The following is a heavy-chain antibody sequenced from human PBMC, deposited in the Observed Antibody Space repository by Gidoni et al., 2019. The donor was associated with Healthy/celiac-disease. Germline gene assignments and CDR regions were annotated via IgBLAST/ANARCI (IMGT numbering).Heavy chain of an antibody. CDR2: IIPILGIA. CDR1: GGTFSSYA. J-gene: IGHJ6*02. D-gene: IGHD2-15*01. V-gene: IGHV1-69*04. CDR3: ARVWISVVAIPGVSSYYYYGMDV. Sequence: QVQLVQSGAEVQKPESSVKVSCKASGGTFSSYAISWVRQAPGQGLEWMGRIIPILGIANYAQKFQGRVTITADKSPSTAYMELSSLRSEDTAVYYCARVWISVVAIPGVSSYYYYGMDVWGQGTTVTVSS.